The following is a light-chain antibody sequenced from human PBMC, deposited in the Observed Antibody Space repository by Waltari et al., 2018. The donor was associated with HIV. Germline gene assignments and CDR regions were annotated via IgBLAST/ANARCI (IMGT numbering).Light chain of an antibody. CDR3: GPYITNTNVL. CDR2: EVS. Sequence: QSALTQPASVSGSPGQSITISCTGTSSNVGDYNYVSWYQQHPGKAPQLIIYEVSNRPSGVSNRFSGSKSGNTASLTISGLQAEDEAYYYCGPYITNTNVLFGGGTRLTVL. J-gene: IGLJ2*01. CDR1: SSNVGDYNY. V-gene: IGLV2-14*01.